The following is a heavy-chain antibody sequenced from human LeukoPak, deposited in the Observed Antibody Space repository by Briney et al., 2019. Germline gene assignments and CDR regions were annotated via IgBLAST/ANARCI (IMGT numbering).Heavy chain of an antibody. CDR2: ISHSGST. CDR3: ARVLGYGDYPYYYYYGMDV. J-gene: IGHJ6*02. D-gene: IGHD4-17*01. Sequence: SETLSLTCAVYGGSFSGYYWSWIRQPPGKGLEWIGEISHSGSTNYNPSLKSRVTISVDTSKNQFSLKLNSVTAADTAVYYCARVLGYGDYPYYYYYGMDVWGQGTTVTVSS. CDR1: GGSFSGYY. V-gene: IGHV4-34*01.